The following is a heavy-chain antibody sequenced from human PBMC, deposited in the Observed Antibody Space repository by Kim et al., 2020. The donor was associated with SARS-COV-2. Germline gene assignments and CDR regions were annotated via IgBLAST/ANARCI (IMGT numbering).Heavy chain of an antibody. J-gene: IGHJ4*02. CDR3: ARLRVGRYSYGYYY. Sequence: SETLSLTCAVYGGSFSGYYWSWIRQPPGKGLEWIGEINHSGSTNYNPSLKSRVTISVDTSKNQFSLKLSSVTAADTAVYYCARLRVGRYSYGYYYWGQGTLVTVSS. CDR2: INHSGST. D-gene: IGHD5-18*01. CDR1: GGSFSGYY. V-gene: IGHV4-34*01.